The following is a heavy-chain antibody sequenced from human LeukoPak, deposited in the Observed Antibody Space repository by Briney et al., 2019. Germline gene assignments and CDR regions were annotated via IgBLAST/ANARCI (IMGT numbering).Heavy chain of an antibody. CDR3: ARGPPFGRDCSTTSCYQDY. D-gene: IGHD2-2*01. V-gene: IGHV3-21*01. Sequence: GGSLRLSCAASGFTFSTYRMGWVRQAPGQGLEGVSSISSTSSYIYYADSVRGRFTISRDNAKNSLYLQMNSLRAEDTAVYYCARGPPFGRDCSTTSCYQDYWGQGTLVTVSS. J-gene: IGHJ4*02. CDR2: ISSTSSYI. CDR1: GFTFSTYR.